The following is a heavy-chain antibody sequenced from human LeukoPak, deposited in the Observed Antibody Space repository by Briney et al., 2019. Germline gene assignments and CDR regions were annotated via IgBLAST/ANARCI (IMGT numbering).Heavy chain of an antibody. D-gene: IGHD3-3*01. Sequence: TGRSLRLSCAASGFTFSSYGMHWVRQAPGKGLEWVAVISYDGSNKYYADSVKGRFTISRDNSKNTLYLQMNSLRAEDTAVYYCARDVEESTIFGVASPPDYWGQGTLVTVSS. J-gene: IGHJ4*02. CDR3: ARDVEESTIFGVASPPDY. CDR1: GFTFSSYG. V-gene: IGHV3-30*03. CDR2: ISYDGSNK.